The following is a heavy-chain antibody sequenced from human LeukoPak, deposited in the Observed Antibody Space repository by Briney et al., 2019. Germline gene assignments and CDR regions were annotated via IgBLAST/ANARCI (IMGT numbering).Heavy chain of an antibody. D-gene: IGHD3-22*01. J-gene: IGHJ3*02. Sequence: GASVKVSCKASGYTFFTSDVSWVRQAPGQGLEWMGWISAYNGKTNYAQKFQGRVTITADKSTSTAYMELSSLRSEDTAVYYCARALYYYDSSDYYCDAFDIWGQGTMVTVSS. CDR1: GYTFFTSD. CDR3: ARALYYYDSSDYYCDAFDI. V-gene: IGHV1-18*01. CDR2: ISAYNGKT.